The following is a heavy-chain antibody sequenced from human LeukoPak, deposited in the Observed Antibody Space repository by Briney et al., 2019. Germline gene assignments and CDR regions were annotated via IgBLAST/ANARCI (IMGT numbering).Heavy chain of an antibody. Sequence: PGGSLRLSCAASGFTFDDYGMSWVRQAPGKGLEWVSGINWNGGSTGYAASVKGRLTISRANAKNSLYLQMNSLRAEDTALYYCARDRGGSYYFDYWGQGTLVTVSS. D-gene: IGHD1-26*01. J-gene: IGHJ4*02. V-gene: IGHV3-20*04. CDR2: INWNGGST. CDR1: GFTFDDYG. CDR3: ARDRGGSYYFDY.